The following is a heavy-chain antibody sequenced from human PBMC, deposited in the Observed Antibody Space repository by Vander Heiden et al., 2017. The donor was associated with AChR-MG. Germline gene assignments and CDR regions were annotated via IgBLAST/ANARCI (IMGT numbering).Heavy chain of an antibody. D-gene: IGHD2-2*01. CDR1: GFIFRTHA. V-gene: IGHV3-23*01. CDR3: AKRIFGGGALLVPPSLDY. J-gene: IGHJ4*02. CDR2: ISDGGGST. Sequence: EVQLLESGGGLVQPGGSLRLSCAASGFIFRTHAMNWVRQAPGKGLEWVSAISDGGGSTYYAGSVKGRFTISRDNSKSTVYLQMNSLRADDTAVYYCAKRIFGGGALLVPPSLDYWGQGTLVTVSS.